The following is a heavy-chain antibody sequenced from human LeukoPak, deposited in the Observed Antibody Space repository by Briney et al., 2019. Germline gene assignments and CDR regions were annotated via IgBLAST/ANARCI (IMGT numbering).Heavy chain of an antibody. CDR3: AKNSAYSYGYYFDY. V-gene: IGHV3-23*01. CDR1: GFTFSSYA. CDR2: ISGSGGST. Sequence: GGSLRLSCAASGFTFSSYAMSWVRQAPGRGLEWVSAISGSGGSTYYADSVKGRFTISRDNSKNTLYLQMNSLRAEDTAVYYCAKNSAYSYGYYFDYWGQGTLVTVSS. J-gene: IGHJ4*02. D-gene: IGHD5-18*01.